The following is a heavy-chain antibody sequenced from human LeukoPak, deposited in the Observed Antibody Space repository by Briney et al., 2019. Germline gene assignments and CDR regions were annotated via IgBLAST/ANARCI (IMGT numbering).Heavy chain of an antibody. CDR3: AKGRKYYYDNMPSYMDV. CDR1: GFTFSSYA. J-gene: IGHJ6*03. Sequence: GGSLRLSCAASGFTFSSYAMSWVRQAPGKGLEWVSAISGSGGSTYYADSVKGRFTISRDNSKNTLYLQMNSLRAEDTAVYYWAKGRKYYYDNMPSYMDVGGKGTTVTVP. CDR2: ISGSGGST. V-gene: IGHV3-23*01. D-gene: IGHD3-22*01.